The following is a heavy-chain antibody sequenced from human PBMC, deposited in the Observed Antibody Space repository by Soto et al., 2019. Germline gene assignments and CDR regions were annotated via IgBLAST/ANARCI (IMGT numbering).Heavy chain of an antibody. CDR2: ISYDGSNK. Sequence: GGSLRLSCAASGFTFSSYGMHWVCQAPGKGLEWVAVISYDGSNKDYADSVKGRFTISRDNSKNTLYLQMNSLRAEDTAVYYCAKDLIVGAAYYYYGMDVWGQGTTVTVSS. J-gene: IGHJ6*02. CDR3: AKDLIVGAAYYYYGMDV. D-gene: IGHD1-26*01. V-gene: IGHV3-30*18. CDR1: GFTFSSYG.